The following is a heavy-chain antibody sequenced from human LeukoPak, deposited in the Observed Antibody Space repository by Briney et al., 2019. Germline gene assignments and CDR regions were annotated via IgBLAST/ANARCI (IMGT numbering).Heavy chain of an antibody. Sequence: ASVKVSCKASGYTFTSYYMHWVRQAPGQGLEWMGIINPSGGSTSYAQKFQGRVTMTRDTSTSTVYMELSSLRSEDTAVYYCARDLGATVTTRPDDYWGQGTLVTVSS. CDR3: ARDLGATVTTRPDDY. CDR1: GYTFTSYY. CDR2: INPSGGST. J-gene: IGHJ4*02. V-gene: IGHV1-46*01. D-gene: IGHD4-17*01.